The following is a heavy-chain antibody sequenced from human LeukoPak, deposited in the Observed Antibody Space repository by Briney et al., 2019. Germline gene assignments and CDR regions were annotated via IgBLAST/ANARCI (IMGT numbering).Heavy chain of an antibody. CDR2: INPNSGGT. Sequence: ASVKVSCKASGYTFTGYYMHWVRQAPGQGLEWMGRINPNSGGTNYAQKFQGRVTMTRDTSISTAYMELSRLRSDDTAVYYCAREEGYYDSSGYSYYFDYWGQGTLVTVSS. CDR1: GYTFTGYY. D-gene: IGHD3-22*01. J-gene: IGHJ4*02. V-gene: IGHV1-2*06. CDR3: AREEGYYDSSGYSYYFDY.